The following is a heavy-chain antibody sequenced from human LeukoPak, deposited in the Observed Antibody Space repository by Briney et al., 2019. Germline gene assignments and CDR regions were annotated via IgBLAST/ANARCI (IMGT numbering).Heavy chain of an antibody. CDR2: IYYSGST. CDR1: GGSISSGGSY. CDR3: ARESSSSWPHFDY. D-gene: IGHD6-13*01. Sequence: SQTLSLTCTVSGGSISSGGSYWSWIRQHPGKGLEWIGYIYYSGSTYYNPSLKSRVTISVDTSKNQFSLKLSSVTAADTAVYYCARESSSSWPHFDYWGQGTLVTVSS. V-gene: IGHV4-31*03. J-gene: IGHJ4*02.